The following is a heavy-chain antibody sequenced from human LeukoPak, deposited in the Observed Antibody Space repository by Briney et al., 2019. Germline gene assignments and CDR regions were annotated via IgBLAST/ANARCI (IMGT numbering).Heavy chain of an antibody. Sequence: GGSLRLSCAASGFTFSSYAMHWVRRAPGKGLEWVAVISYDGSNKYYADSVKGRFTISRDNSKNTLYLQMNSLRAEDTAVYYCARDLWRGDIVVVPAATVDYWGQGTLVTVSS. CDR2: ISYDGSNK. V-gene: IGHV3-30-3*01. CDR1: GFTFSSYA. J-gene: IGHJ4*02. CDR3: ARDLWRGDIVVVPAATVDY. D-gene: IGHD2-2*01.